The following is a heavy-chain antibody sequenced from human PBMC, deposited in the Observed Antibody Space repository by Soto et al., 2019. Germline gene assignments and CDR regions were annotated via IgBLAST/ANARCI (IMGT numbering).Heavy chain of an antibody. V-gene: IGHV3-74*01. Sequence: GGSLRLSCAASGFTFNHYWMHSARQPPGQGLVWVSRLQSDGSSPDYADSVKGRFTISRDNAKNTAYLQMNSLKTEDTAVYYCTRHPEYSSSSVVDDDAFDIWGQGTMVTVSS. CDR3: TRHPEYSSSSVVDDDAFDI. D-gene: IGHD6-6*01. CDR1: GFTFNHYW. CDR2: LQSDGSSP. J-gene: IGHJ3*02.